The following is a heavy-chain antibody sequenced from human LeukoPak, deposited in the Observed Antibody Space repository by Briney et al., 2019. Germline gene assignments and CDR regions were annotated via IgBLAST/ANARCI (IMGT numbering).Heavy chain of an antibody. CDR2: IYWDDDK. CDR1: GFSLSTSGVG. Sequence: SGPTLVNPTQTLTLTCTFSGFSLSTSGVGVGWIRQPPGKALERLALIYWDDDKRYSPSLKSRLTITKDTSKNQVVLTMTNMDPVDTATYYCAHMHSYYDSSVILDYWGQGTLVTVSS. CDR3: AHMHSYYDSSVILDY. D-gene: IGHD3-22*01. J-gene: IGHJ4*02. V-gene: IGHV2-5*02.